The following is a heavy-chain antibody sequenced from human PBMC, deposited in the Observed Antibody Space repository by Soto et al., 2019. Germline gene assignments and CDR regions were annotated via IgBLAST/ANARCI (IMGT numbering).Heavy chain of an antibody. J-gene: IGHJ3*02. D-gene: IGHD5-12*01. CDR2: ISSSSSSTI. V-gene: IGHV3-48*01. CDR1: GFTFSSYS. Sequence: GGSLRLSCAASGFTFSSYSMNWVRQAPGKGLEWVSYISSSSSSTIYYADSVKGRFTISRDNAKNSLYLQMNSLRAEDTAVYYCARDRGYSGYVFAFDIWGQGTMVIVSS. CDR3: ARDRGYSGYVFAFDI.